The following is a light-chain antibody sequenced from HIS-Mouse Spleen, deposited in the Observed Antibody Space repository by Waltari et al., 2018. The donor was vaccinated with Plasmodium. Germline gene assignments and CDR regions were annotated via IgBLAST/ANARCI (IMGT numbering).Light chain of an antibody. CDR2: EVS. Sequence: QSALTQPPSASGSPGQSVTISCTGTSSDVGGANYVSWYQQHPGQAPKHMIYEVSKRPSGVPDRFSGSKSGNTASLTVSGLQAEDEADYYCSSYAGSNNLLFGGGTKLTVL. V-gene: IGLV2-8*01. CDR1: SSDVGGANY. J-gene: IGLJ2*01. CDR3: SSYAGSNNLL.